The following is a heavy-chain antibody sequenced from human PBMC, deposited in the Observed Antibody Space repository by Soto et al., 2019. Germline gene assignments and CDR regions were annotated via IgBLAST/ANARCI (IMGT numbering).Heavy chain of an antibody. CDR1: GFTFSNYW. J-gene: IGHJ4*02. Sequence: AQLVESGGGLVQPGGSLRLSCAASGFTFSNYWMHWVPQVPGQGPVWVSRLNRDGSRTDYADSVRGRFTIFRDNARNTLYLQMNSLRAEDTAMYYCARDLGGAGSYWGQGTLVTVSS. CDR3: ARDLGGAGSY. V-gene: IGHV3-74*01. D-gene: IGHD1-26*01. CDR2: LNRDGSRT.